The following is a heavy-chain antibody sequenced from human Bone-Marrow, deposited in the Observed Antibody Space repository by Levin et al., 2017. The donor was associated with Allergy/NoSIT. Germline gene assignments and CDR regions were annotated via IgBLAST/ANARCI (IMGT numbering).Heavy chain of an antibody. D-gene: IGHD2-21*02. V-gene: IGHV4-4*02. Sequence: SQTLSLTCAVSGDSISSSNWWSLVRQSPGKGLEWIGEIYQSGNTSYNPSLKSRVTISVDKSKNQFSLKLNSVTAADTAVYYCATCGDDCIDVFGIWGQGTMVTVSS. CDR2: IYQSGNT. CDR1: GDSISSSNW. J-gene: IGHJ3*02. CDR3: ATCGDDCIDVFGI.